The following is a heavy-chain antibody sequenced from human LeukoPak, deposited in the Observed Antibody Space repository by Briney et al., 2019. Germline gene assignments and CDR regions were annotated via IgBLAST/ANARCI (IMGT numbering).Heavy chain of an antibody. V-gene: IGHV1-18*01. CDR3: ARDLSVRGVINWFDP. D-gene: IGHD3-10*01. CDR2: ISAYNGNT. CDR1: GYTFTSYG. J-gene: IGHJ5*02. Sequence: ASVKVSCKASGYTFTSYGISWVRQAPGQGLEWMGWISAYNGNTNYAQKLQGRVTMTTDTSTSTAYMELRSLRSDDTAVYYCARDLSVRGVINWFDPWGQGTLVTVSS.